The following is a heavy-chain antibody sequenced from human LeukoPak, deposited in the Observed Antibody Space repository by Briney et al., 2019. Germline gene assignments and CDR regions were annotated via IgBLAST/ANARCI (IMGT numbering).Heavy chain of an antibody. D-gene: IGHD6-13*01. CDR1: GGSISSSYYY. CDR2: INHSGST. J-gene: IGHJ3*02. Sequence: SETLSLTCTVSGGSISSSYYYWSWIRQPPGKGLEWIGEINHSGSTNYNPSLKSRVTISVDTSKNQFSLKLSSVTAADTAVYYCARVRGSSWYSSAFDIWGQGTMVTVSS. V-gene: IGHV4-39*07. CDR3: ARVRGSSWYSSAFDI.